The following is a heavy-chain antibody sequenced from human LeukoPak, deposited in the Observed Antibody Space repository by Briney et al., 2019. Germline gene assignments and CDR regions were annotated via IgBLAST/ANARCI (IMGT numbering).Heavy chain of an antibody. D-gene: IGHD5-18*01. V-gene: IGHV3-48*03. Sequence: GGSLRLSCEASGFTFSHYEMNWVRQAPGKGLEWVSYISSSGYTIYYADSVKGRFTISRDNAKNSLYLQMNSLRAEDTAVYYCARRAMVDYWGQGTLVTVSS. J-gene: IGHJ4*02. CDR1: GFTFSHYE. CDR2: ISSSGYTI. CDR3: ARRAMVDY.